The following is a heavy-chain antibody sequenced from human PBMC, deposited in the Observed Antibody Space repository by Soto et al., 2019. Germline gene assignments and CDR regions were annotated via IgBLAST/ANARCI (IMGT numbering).Heavy chain of an antibody. Sequence: QVQLVESGGGVVQPGRSLRLSCAASGFTFSSYVMHWVRQAPGKGLEWVAVISYDGNNKYYADSVKGRFTISRDNSKNTLYLQMNSLRAEDTALYYCARAGCDGGRCYTLVGLRYGMDVWGQGTTVTVSS. V-gene: IGHV3-30-3*01. CDR2: ISYDGNNK. D-gene: IGHD2-15*01. CDR1: GFTFSSYV. J-gene: IGHJ6*02. CDR3: ARAGCDGGRCYTLVGLRYGMDV.